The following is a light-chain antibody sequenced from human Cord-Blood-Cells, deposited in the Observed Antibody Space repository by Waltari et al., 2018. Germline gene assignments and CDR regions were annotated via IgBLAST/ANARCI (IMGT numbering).Light chain of an antibody. V-gene: IGLV5-45*03. CDR3: MIWHSSAWV. CDR2: YKSDSDN. J-gene: IGLJ3*02. Sequence: QAVLTQPSSLSASPGASASLTCTLRSGINVGTYRIYWYQQKPGSPPQYLLRYKSDSDNQQGSGVHSRFSGSKDASANAGILLISGLQSEDEADYYCMIWHSSAWVFGGGTKLTVL. CDR1: SGINVGTYR.